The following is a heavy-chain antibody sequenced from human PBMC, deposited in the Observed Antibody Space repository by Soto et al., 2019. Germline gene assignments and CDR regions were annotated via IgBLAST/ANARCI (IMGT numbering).Heavy chain of an antibody. Sequence: EVPLLESGGGLVQPGGSLRLSCAASGFTFSSYAMSWVRQAPGKGLEWVSDISGSGGSTYYADSVKGRFTISRANAKDTLYVHMNSLRAEDTAVYYCARRSSGGYFYYWGQGTLVTVSA. CDR3: ARRSSGGYFYY. D-gene: IGHD6-19*01. CDR2: ISGSGGST. CDR1: GFTFSSYA. V-gene: IGHV3-23*01. J-gene: IGHJ4*02.